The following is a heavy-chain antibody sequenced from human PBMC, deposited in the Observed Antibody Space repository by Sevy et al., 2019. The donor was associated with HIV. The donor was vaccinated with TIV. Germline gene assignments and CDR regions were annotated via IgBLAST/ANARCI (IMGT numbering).Heavy chain of an antibody. V-gene: IGHV3-30-3*01. CDR3: ARDRASYCTNGVCWTRGMAY. D-gene: IGHD2-8*01. CDR1: GFTFSSYA. J-gene: IGHJ4*02. Sequence: GGSLRLSCAASGFTFSSYAMHWVRQAPGKGLEWVAVISYDGSNKYYADSVKGRFTSSRDNSKNTRELQMNSLRAEDTAVYYCARDRASYCTNGVCWTRGMAYWGQGTLVTVSS. CDR2: ISYDGSNK.